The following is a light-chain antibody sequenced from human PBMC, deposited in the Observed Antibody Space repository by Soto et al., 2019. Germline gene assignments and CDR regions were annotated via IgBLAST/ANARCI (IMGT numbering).Light chain of an antibody. Sequence: QSALTQPASVSGSPGQSITISCTGTSSDVGGYNYVSWYQQHPGKAPKLIIYDVSYRLSGVSDRFSGSKSGDTASLTISGLQPDDESDYYCSSYTSSSTLFGGGTKLTVL. CDR2: DVS. J-gene: IGLJ2*01. CDR3: SSYTSSSTL. V-gene: IGLV2-14*03. CDR1: SSDVGGYNY.